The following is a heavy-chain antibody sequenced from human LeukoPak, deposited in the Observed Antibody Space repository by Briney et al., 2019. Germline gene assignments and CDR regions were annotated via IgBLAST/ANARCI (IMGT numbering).Heavy chain of an antibody. CDR2: IYCSGST. V-gene: IGHV4-59*01. Sequence: SETLCLTCTASGFSISSYYWSWIRQPPGKGLEWVGDIYCSGSTNYNPSLKSRVTISVDTSKNQFSLKLSSVTAADTAVYYCARAPYDILSRLGAFDIWGQGTMVTVSS. D-gene: IGHD3-9*01. J-gene: IGHJ3*02. CDR3: ARAPYDILSRLGAFDI. CDR1: GFSISSYY.